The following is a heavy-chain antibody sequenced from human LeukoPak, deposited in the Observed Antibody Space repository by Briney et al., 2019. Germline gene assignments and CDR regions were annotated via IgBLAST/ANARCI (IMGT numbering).Heavy chain of an antibody. CDR2: IYYSGST. J-gene: IGHJ4*02. Sequence: PSETLSLTCAVSGYSISSGYYWGWIRQPPGKGLEWIGYIYYSGSTNYNPSLKSRVTISVDTSKNQFSLKLSSVTAADTAVYYCARGMTTNNYWGQGTLVTVSS. D-gene: IGHD4-17*01. CDR1: GYSISSGYY. CDR3: ARGMTTNNY. V-gene: IGHV4-61*01.